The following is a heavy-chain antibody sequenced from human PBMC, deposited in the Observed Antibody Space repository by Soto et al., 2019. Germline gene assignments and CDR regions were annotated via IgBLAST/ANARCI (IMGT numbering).Heavy chain of an antibody. V-gene: IGHV1-69*11. CDR2: IIPILGTA. Sequence: QVQLVQSGAEVKKPGSSVKVSCKGSGGTFSSYAISWVRQAAGQGLEWMGGIIPILGTADYAQKFQGRVTITADESTSTAYMELSSLRSEDTAVYYCASHGITGTWVYYYGMDVWGQGTTVTVSS. CDR3: ASHGITGTWVYYYGMDV. D-gene: IGHD1-7*01. J-gene: IGHJ6*02. CDR1: GGTFSSYA.